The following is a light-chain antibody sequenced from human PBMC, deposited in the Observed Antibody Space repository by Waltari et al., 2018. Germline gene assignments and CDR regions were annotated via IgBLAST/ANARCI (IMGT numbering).Light chain of an antibody. V-gene: IGLV9-49*01. CDR1: SGNRHYK. CDR2: GGTGGIVG. J-gene: IGLJ2*01. Sequence: QPVLPQPPSASASLGASVTLTCTLSSGNRHYKADGYHPRPGKGPRSVMRGGTGGIVGSKGDGIPDRFSVLGSGLNRYLTIKNIQEEDESDYHCGADHGSGSNFAVVFGGGTKLTVL. CDR3: GADHGSGSNFAVV.